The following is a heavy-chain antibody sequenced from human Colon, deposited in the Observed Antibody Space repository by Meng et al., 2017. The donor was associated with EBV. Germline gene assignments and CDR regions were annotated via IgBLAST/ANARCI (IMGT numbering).Heavy chain of an antibody. Sequence: QVQLQESGPGLVKPSGTLFLTFVVSGGSISSSHWWTWGGQPPGKGLEWIGEVYHTGSTKYNPSLKSRLTISVDKSKNQFSLNLTSVTAADTAVYYCARVWQSLTAFFDSWGQGTLVTVSS. J-gene: IGHJ4*02. D-gene: IGHD2-21*01. CDR1: GGSISSSHW. V-gene: IGHV4-4*02. CDR3: ARVWQSLTAFFDS. CDR2: VYHTGST.